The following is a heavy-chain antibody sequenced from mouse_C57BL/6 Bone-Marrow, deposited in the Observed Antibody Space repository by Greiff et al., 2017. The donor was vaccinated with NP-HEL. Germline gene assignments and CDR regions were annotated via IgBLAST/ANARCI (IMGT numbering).Heavy chain of an antibody. D-gene: IGHD4-1*01. CDR1: GFTFSDYG. Sequence: EVHLVESGGGLVKPGGSLKLSCAASGFTFSDYGMHWVRQAPEKGLEWVAYISSGSSTIYYADTVKGRFTISRDNAKNTLFLQMTSLRSEDTAMYYCARLTGTTAYWGQGTLVTVSA. CDR2: ISSGSSTI. J-gene: IGHJ3*01. V-gene: IGHV5-17*01. CDR3: ARLTGTTAY.